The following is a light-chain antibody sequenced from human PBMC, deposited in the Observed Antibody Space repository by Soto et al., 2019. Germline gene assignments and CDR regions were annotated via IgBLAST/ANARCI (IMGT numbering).Light chain of an antibody. CDR1: QSVNSN. CDR3: RQYSKWPIT. J-gene: IGKJ5*01. CDR2: GIS. Sequence: EMVLTQSPAILSVSPGESATLSCRASQSVNSNYLAWYQQHPGQPPSLLIYGISTRATGIPASCSGSGSGTEVSLTISSLQSEDFAVYYCRQYSKWPITFGQGTRLEIK. V-gene: IGKV3-15*01.